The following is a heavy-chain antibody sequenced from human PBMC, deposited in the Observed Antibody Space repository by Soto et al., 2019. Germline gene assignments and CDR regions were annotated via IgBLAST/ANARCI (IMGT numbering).Heavy chain of an antibody. CDR2: INPNSGNA. CDR1: GYTFNSYD. D-gene: IGHD3-22*01. Sequence: GASVKVSCKASGYTFNSYDINWVRQATGQGLEWMGGINPNSGNAGYAQKFQARVTITADESTSTAYMELSSLRSEDTAVYYCARDRGPSSGYYPYWFDPWGQGTLVTVSS. CDR3: ARDRGPSSGYYPYWFDP. V-gene: IGHV1-8*01. J-gene: IGHJ5*02.